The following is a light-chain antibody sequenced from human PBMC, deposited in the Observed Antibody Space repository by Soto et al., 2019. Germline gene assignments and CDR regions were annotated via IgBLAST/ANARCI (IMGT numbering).Light chain of an antibody. CDR2: CAS. J-gene: IGKJ5*01. Sequence: ELVLTQSAATLSLSPGERATLSCTASKSVSSYLAWYQPKPGQAPRLLIYCASTRATGIPASFIGNGSGTEFTLTASSLPPEDFAVYYCQQYGTTRITFGQGTRLEIK. CDR3: QQYGTTRIT. V-gene: IGKV3-11*01. CDR1: KSVSSY.